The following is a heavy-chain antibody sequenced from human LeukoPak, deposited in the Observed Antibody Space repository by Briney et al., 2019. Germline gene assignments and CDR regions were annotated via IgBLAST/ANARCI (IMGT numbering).Heavy chain of an antibody. CDR2: ISSSGNII. J-gene: IGHJ3*02. Sequence: GSLRLSCAASGFTFSGYYMSWIRQAPGKGLEWVSDISSSGNIIYYADSVKGRFTISRDNAKNSLYLQMNSLRAEDTSVYYCAGGSGYPDAFDIWGQGTMVTVSS. V-gene: IGHV3-11*04. CDR3: AGGSGYPDAFDI. D-gene: IGHD3-22*01. CDR1: GFTFSGYY.